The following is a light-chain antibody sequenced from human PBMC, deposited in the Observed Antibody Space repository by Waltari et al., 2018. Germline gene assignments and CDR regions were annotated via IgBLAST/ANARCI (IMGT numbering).Light chain of an antibody. CDR2: EVN. CDR1: SSDFGGYTY. V-gene: IGLV2-8*01. Sequence: QSALTQPPSASGSPGQSVTISCTGTSSDFGGYTYVSWHQQHPGKAPKLIIYEVNKRPSGVPDRFSGSKSGNTAYLTVPGLQAEDEADYYCGSFAGSNIFVFGIGTKVTVL. J-gene: IGLJ1*01. CDR3: GSFAGSNIFV.